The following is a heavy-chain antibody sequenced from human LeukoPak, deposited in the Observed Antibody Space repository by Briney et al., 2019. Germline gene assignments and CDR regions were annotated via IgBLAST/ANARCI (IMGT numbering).Heavy chain of an antibody. D-gene: IGHD2-2*01. CDR2: ISSSGTSI. V-gene: IGHV3-11*01. CDR3: ARGGSYCSSTSCYFDY. CDR1: GFTFSDYY. Sequence: EGSLRLSCAASGFTFSDYYTAWIRQAPGKGLELISYISSSGTSIYSADSVKGRFTISGDNAKNSLYLQMNSLRTEDTAVYYCARGGSYCSSTSCYFDYWGQGTLVTVSS. J-gene: IGHJ4*02.